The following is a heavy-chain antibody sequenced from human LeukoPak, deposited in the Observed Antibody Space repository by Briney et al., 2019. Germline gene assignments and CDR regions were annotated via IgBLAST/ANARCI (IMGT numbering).Heavy chain of an antibody. Sequence: ASVKVSCKASGGTFSSYAISWVRQAPGQGLEWMGWISAYNGNTNYAQKLQGRVTMTTDTSTSTAYMELRSLRSDDTAVYYCARDVSQVYWDYWGQGTLVTVSS. J-gene: IGHJ4*02. CDR1: GGTFSSYA. V-gene: IGHV1-18*01. D-gene: IGHD2-15*01. CDR3: ARDVSQVYWDY. CDR2: ISAYNGNT.